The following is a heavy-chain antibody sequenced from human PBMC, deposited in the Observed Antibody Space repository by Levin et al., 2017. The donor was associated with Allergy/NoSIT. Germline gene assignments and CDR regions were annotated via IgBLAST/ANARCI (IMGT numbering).Heavy chain of an antibody. CDR1: GGSFSGYY. Sequence: SETLSLTCAVYGGSFSGYYWSWIRQPPGKGLEWIGEINHSGSTNYNPSLKSRVTISVDTSKNQFSLKLSSVTAADTAVYYCARGSRWAPGGYWGQGTLVTVSS. V-gene: IGHV4-34*01. CDR2: INHSGST. D-gene: IGHD1-26*01. J-gene: IGHJ4*02. CDR3: ARGSRWAPGGY.